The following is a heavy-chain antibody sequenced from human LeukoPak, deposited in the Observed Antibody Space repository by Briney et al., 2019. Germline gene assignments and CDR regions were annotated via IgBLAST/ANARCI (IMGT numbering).Heavy chain of an antibody. CDR3: AREAPGWGLLWGPNAFDI. V-gene: IGHV4-4*07. J-gene: IGHJ3*02. CDR1: GGSISSYY. Sequence: PSETLSLTCTVSGGSISSYYWSWIRQPAGKGLEWIGRIYTSGSTNYNPSLKSRVTMSVDTSKNQFSLKLSSVTAADTAVYYCAREAPGWGLLWGPNAFDIWGQGTMVTVSS. D-gene: IGHD1-26*01. CDR2: IYTSGST.